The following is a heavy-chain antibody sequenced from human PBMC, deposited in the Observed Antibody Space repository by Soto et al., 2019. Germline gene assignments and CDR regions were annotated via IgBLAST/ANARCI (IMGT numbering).Heavy chain of an antibody. CDR2: IWYDGSNK. CDR1: GFTFSSYG. CDR3: EREGQLRNLDY. V-gene: IGHV3-33*01. J-gene: IGHJ4*02. Sequence: GGSLRLSCAASGFTFSSYGMHWVRQAPGKGLEWVAVIWYDGSNKYYADSVKGRFTISRDNSKNTLYLQMNSLRAEDTAVYYCEREGQLRNLDYWGQGTLVTVSS. D-gene: IGHD3-16*01.